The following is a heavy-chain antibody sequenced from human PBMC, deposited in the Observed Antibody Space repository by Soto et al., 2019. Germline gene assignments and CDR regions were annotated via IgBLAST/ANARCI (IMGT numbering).Heavy chain of an antibody. Sequence: AGGSLRLSCAASGFTFSNAWMSWVRQAPGKGLEWVGRIKSKTDGGTTDYAAPVKGRFTISRDDSKNTLYLQMNSLKTEDTAVYYCTTLIAFYYDSSGYDYWGQGTLVTVSS. CDR3: TTLIAFYYDSSGYDY. CDR2: IKSKTDGGTT. V-gene: IGHV3-15*01. CDR1: GFTFSNAW. D-gene: IGHD3-22*01. J-gene: IGHJ4*02.